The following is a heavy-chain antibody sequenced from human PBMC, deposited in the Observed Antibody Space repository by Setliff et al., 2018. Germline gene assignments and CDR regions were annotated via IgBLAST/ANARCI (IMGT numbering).Heavy chain of an antibody. CDR1: GGTFSSYA. V-gene: IGHV1-69*10. CDR2: IIPILGIA. D-gene: IGHD3-9*01. CDR3: ARGEAGYYEAFDI. Sequence: ASVKVSCKASGGTFSSYAISWVRQAPGQGLEWMGGIIPILGIANYAQKFQGRVTLTTETSANTAYMELRSLGSDDTAVYYCARGEAGYYEAFDIWGQGTMVTVSS. J-gene: IGHJ3*02.